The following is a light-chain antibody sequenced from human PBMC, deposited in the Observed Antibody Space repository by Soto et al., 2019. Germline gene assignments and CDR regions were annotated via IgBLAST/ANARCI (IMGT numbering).Light chain of an antibody. CDR3: QRYNNWPLT. CDR2: DAS. J-gene: IGKJ4*01. Sequence: EFVLTQSPGTLSLSPGERAALSCRASQTVRNNYLAWYQQKPCQTPRLLIYDASTRATGVPARFSGSGSGTEFTLTINSLQSEDFAVYYCQRYNNWPLTFGGGTKVDI. CDR1: QTVRNN. V-gene: IGKV3-15*01.